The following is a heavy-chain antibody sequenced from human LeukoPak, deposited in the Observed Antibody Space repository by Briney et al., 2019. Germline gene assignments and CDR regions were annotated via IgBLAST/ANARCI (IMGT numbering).Heavy chain of an antibody. CDR3: AREGSMTAAFDY. V-gene: IGHV1-69*05. Sequence: SVKVSCKASGGTFSSYAISWVRQAPGQGLEWMGGIIPIFGTANYAQKFQGRVTITTDESTSTAYMGLSSLRSEDTAAYYCAREGSMTAAFDYWGQGTLVTVSS. CDR2: IIPIFGTA. J-gene: IGHJ4*02. CDR1: GGTFSSYA. D-gene: IGHD2-21*02.